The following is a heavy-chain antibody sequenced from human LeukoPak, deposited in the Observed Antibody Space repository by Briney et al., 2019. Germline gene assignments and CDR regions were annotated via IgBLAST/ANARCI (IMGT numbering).Heavy chain of an antibody. D-gene: IGHD4-17*01. CDR2: ISYDGSNK. CDR1: GFTFSSYG. J-gene: IGHJ3*02. V-gene: IGHV3-30*03. Sequence: GRSLRLSCAASGFTFSSYGMHWVRQAPGKGLEWVAVISYDGSNKYYADSVKGRFTISRDNSKNTLYLQMNSLRAEDTAVYYCARVDYGALAFDIWGQGTMVTVSS. CDR3: ARVDYGALAFDI.